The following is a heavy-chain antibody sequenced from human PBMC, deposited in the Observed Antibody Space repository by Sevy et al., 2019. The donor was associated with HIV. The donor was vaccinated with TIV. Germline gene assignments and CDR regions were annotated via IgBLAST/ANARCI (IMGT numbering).Heavy chain of an antibody. J-gene: IGHJ4*02. V-gene: IGHV3-23*01. Sequence: GGSLRLSCAASGFTFNSYAMSWVRQAPGKGLEWVSAISGSGGSTYYADSAKGRFTISRDNSKNTLYLQMNSLRAEDTAVYYCAKGGAARPGYFDYWGQGTLVTVSS. D-gene: IGHD6-6*01. CDR1: GFTFNSYA. CDR3: AKGGAARPGYFDY. CDR2: ISGSGGST.